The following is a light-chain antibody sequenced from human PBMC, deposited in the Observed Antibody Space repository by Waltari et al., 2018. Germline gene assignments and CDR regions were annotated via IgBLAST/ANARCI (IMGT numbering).Light chain of an antibody. J-gene: IGKJ1*01. CDR3: QHYNNWPPWT. V-gene: IGKV3-15*01. CDR1: QSVSSS. Sequence: EIVMTQSPATLSVSPGERATLSCRASQSVSSSVAWYQQKPGQAPRLLIYGASTRATGIPARFSGSGSVTEFTLTISSLQSEDFAVYYCQHYNNWPPWTFGQGTKVEIK. CDR2: GAS.